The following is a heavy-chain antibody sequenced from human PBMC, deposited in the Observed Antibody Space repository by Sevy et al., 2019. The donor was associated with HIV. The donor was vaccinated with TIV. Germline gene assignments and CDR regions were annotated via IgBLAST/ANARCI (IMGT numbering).Heavy chain of an antibody. CDR1: GGTFSSYS. Sequence: ASVKVSCKASGGTFSSYSISWVRQAPGQGLEWMGGIIPLFDTTNNAQKFHDRVTFTADESTSTAYMELSSLRSEDTAMYYCARAFPNILTGYYDYWGQGTLVTVSS. D-gene: IGHD3-9*01. J-gene: IGHJ4*02. CDR3: ARAFPNILTGYYDY. CDR2: IIPLFDTT. V-gene: IGHV1-69*13.